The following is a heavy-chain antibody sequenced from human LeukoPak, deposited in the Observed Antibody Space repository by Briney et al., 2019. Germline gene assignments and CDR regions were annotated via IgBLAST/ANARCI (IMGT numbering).Heavy chain of an antibody. CDR3: AKDRAYGDYEDY. V-gene: IGHV3-23*01. J-gene: IGHJ4*02. Sequence: GGSLRLSCAASGFTFSTYAMSWVRQAPGKGLEWVSAISGSGGSTYYADSVKGRFTISRDNSKNTLYLQMNSLRAEDTAVYYCAKDRAYGDYEDYWGQGTLVTVSS. CDR1: GFTFSTYA. D-gene: IGHD4-17*01. CDR2: ISGSGGST.